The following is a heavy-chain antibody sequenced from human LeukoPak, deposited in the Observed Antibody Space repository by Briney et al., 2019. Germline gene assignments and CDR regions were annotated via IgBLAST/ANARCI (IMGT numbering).Heavy chain of an antibody. CDR3: ARGDCSSTSCYSFDWFDP. V-gene: IGHV1-3*01. Sequence: ASVKVSCKASGYTFTSYAMHWVRQAPGQRLEWMGWINAGNGNTKYSQKFQGRVTITRDTSASTAYMELSSLRSEDTAVYYCARGDCSSTSCYSFDWFDPWGQGTLVTVSS. D-gene: IGHD2-2*01. J-gene: IGHJ5*02. CDR1: GYTFTSYA. CDR2: INAGNGNT.